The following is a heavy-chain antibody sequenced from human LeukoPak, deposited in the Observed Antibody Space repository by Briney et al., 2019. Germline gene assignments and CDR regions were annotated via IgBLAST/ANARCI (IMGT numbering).Heavy chain of an antibody. J-gene: IGHJ3*02. CDR3: ARDYCGGDCYGPGAFDI. D-gene: IGHD2-21*01. Sequence: HPGRSLRLSCAASGFTFSSYAMHWVRQAPGKGLEWVAVISYDGSNKYYADSVKGRFTISRDNSKNTLYLQMNSLRAEDTAVYYCARDYCGGDCYGPGAFDIWGQGTMVTVSS. V-gene: IGHV3-30-3*01. CDR2: ISYDGSNK. CDR1: GFTFSSYA.